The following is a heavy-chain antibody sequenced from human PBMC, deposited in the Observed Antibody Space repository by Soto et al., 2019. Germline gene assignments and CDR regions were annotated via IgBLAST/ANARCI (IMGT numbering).Heavy chain of an antibody. V-gene: IGHV4-34*01. J-gene: IGHJ4*02. Sequence: SETLSLTCAVYGGSFSGYYLSWIRQPPGKGLEWIGEINHSGSTNYNPSLKSRVTISVDTSKNQFSLKLSSVTAADTAVYYCARGELERRDYFDYWGQGTLVTVSS. D-gene: IGHD1-1*01. CDR3: ARGELERRDYFDY. CDR2: INHSGST. CDR1: GGSFSGYY.